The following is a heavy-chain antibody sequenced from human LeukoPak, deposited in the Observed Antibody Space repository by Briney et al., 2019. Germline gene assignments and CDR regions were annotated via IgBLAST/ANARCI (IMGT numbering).Heavy chain of an antibody. Sequence: SSGTLSLTCAVYGGSFSGYYWSWIRQPPGKGLEWIGEINHSGSTNYNPSLKSRVTISVDTSKNQFSLKLSSVTAADTAVYYCAGGRWHQSYWGQGTLVTVSS. CDR2: INHSGST. J-gene: IGHJ4*02. D-gene: IGHD5-24*01. V-gene: IGHV4-34*01. CDR1: GGSFSGYY. CDR3: AGGRWHQSY.